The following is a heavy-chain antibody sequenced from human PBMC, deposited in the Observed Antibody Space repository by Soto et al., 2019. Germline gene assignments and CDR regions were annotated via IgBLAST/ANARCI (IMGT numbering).Heavy chain of an antibody. Sequence: SETLSLTCTVSGGSISSGDYYWSWIRQPPGKGLEWIGYIYYSGSTYYNPSLKSRVTISVDTSKNQFSLKLSSVTAADTAVYYCARAGAMVTSEYFDYWGQGTLVTV. J-gene: IGHJ4*02. CDR1: GGSISSGDYY. CDR3: ARAGAMVTSEYFDY. CDR2: IYYSGST. D-gene: IGHD5-18*01. V-gene: IGHV4-30-4*01.